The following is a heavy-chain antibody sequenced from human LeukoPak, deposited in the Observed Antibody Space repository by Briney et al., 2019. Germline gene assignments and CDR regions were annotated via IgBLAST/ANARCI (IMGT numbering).Heavy chain of an antibody. J-gene: IGHJ4*02. V-gene: IGHV1-18*01. CDR3: ARAEEQGTGFDY. CDR2: ISAYNGNT. Sequence: GASVKVSCKASGYTFTSYGISRVRQAPGQGLEWMGWISAYNGNTNYAQKLQGRVTMTTDTTTSTAYMELRSLRPDDTAVYYCARAEEQGTGFDYWGQGTLVTVSS. CDR1: GYTFTSYG. D-gene: IGHD1-1*01.